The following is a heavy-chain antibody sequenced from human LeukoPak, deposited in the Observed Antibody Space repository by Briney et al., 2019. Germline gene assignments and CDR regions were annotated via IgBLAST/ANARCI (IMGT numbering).Heavy chain of an antibody. V-gene: IGHV1-2*02. J-gene: IGHJ3*01. CDR1: GYTFTAFY. D-gene: IGHD1-14*01. CDR3: AREAGDNAYDF. CDR2: INPNNGDT. Sequence: GASVKVSCKASGYTFTAFYFHRVRQAPGQGLECMGWINPNNGDTRYAQNFQGRVTMTRDTSITTVYLELSSLRSDDTAIYYCAREAGDNAYDFWGPGTMVTVSS.